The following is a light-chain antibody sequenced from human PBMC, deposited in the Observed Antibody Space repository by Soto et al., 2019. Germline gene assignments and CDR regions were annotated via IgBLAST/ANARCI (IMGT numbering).Light chain of an antibody. CDR3: MQGAHRPLT. V-gene: IGKV2-30*01. CDR1: QSLVYDDGNIY. CDR2: KVS. Sequence: DVVMTQSPLSLPVSLGQPASICCRSSQSLVYDDGNIYLNWFQQRPGQPPKRLLYKVSNRDSGVPDRFSGSGSGTDFTLKISRVEAEDVGVYYCMQGAHRPLTFGGGTKVDIK. J-gene: IGKJ4*01.